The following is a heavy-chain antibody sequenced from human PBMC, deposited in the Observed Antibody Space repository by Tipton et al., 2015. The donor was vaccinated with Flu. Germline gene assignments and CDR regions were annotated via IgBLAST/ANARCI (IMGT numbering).Heavy chain of an antibody. Sequence: SLRLSCAASGFTFGRYAMSWVRQAPGKGLEWVSSISGGGAIKYFADSVKGRFSISRDHAKNTVFLQMNSLSAEDTAIYYCAKVIPEKVAGLDHWGQGALVIVSS. J-gene: IGHJ4*02. D-gene: IGHD6-19*01. CDR3: AKVIPEKVAGLDH. V-gene: IGHV3-23*01. CDR1: GFTFGRYA. CDR2: ISGGGAIK.